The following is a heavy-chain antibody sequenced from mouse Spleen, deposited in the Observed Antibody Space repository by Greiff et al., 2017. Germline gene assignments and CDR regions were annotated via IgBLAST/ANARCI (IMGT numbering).Heavy chain of an antibody. J-gene: IGHJ2*01. V-gene: IGHV1-82*01. CDR2: IYPGDGDT. D-gene: IGHD3-2*02. CDR1: GYAFSSSW. Sequence: VQLQQSGPELVKPGASVKISCKASGYAFSSSWMNWVKQRPGKGLEWIGRIYPGDGDTNYNGKFKGKATLTADKSSSTAYMQLSSLTSEDSAVYFCARMWGSTAQAFDYWGQGTTLTVSS. CDR3: ARMWGSTAQAFDY.